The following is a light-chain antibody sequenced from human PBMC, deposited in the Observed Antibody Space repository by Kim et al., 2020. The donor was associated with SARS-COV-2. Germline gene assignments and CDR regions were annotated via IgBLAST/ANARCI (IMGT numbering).Light chain of an antibody. CDR1: SSNIGAGYD. Sequence: GQGVTISCTGSSSNIGAGYDVHWDQQVAGATPILLIYANTMRPSGVPDRFSGSKSGTSAFLAITGLQAEDEAEYYCQSSDTSLSGVFGGGTQLTVL. CDR2: ANT. V-gene: IGLV1-40*01. J-gene: IGLJ3*02. CDR3: QSSDTSLSGV.